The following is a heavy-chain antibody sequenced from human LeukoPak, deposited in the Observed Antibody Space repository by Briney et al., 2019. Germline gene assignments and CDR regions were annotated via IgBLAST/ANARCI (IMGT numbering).Heavy chain of an antibody. CDR1: GFTFSTYW. Sequence: GGSLRLSCAASGFTFSTYWMSWVRQAPGKGLEWEANIKEDGSEKYFVDSVKGRFTISRDNAKNSVYLQMNSLRAEDTAVYFCAREQWLFDYWGQGTLVTVSS. D-gene: IGHD6-19*01. CDR3: AREQWLFDY. CDR2: IKEDGSEK. V-gene: IGHV3-7*01. J-gene: IGHJ4*02.